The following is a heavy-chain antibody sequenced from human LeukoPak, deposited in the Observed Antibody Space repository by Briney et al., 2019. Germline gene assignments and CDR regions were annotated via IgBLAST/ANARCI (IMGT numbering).Heavy chain of an antibody. Sequence: GGSLRLSCAASGFTFSSYAMSWVRQAPGKGLEWVSGISGSGGSIYYADSVKGRFTISRDNSKITLYLQMNSLRAEDTAVYYCAKGGLTTSYYFDYWGQGTLVTVSS. D-gene: IGHD4-17*01. J-gene: IGHJ4*02. CDR1: GFTFSSYA. CDR3: AKGGLTTSYYFDY. V-gene: IGHV3-23*01. CDR2: ISGSGGSI.